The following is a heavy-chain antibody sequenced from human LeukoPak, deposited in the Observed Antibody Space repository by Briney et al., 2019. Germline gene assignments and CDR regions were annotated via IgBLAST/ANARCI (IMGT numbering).Heavy chain of an antibody. Sequence: SETLSLTCTVSGGSISSSSYYWGWIRQPPGKGLEWIGSIYYSGSTYYNPSLKSRVTISVDTSKNQFSLKLSSVTAADTAVYYCARAYTVVSDPFDYWGQGTLVTVSS. V-gene: IGHV4-39*07. J-gene: IGHJ4*02. CDR3: ARAYTVVSDPFDY. CDR1: GGSISSSSYY. CDR2: IYYSGST. D-gene: IGHD4-23*01.